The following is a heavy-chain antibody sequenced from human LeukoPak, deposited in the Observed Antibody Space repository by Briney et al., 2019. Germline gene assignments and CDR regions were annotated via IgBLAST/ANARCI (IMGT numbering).Heavy chain of an antibody. CDR3: ARRTGLGKATVPFGGHFDS. CDR2: VTGNGRSI. CDR1: GFSFSSYA. Sequence: GGSLRLSCVTSGFSFSSYAINWVRQAPGRGLEWVSAVTGNGRSIYYADSVKGRFTISRDNAKNSLFLQMNSLRAEDTAVYYCARRTGLGKATVPFGGHFDSWGQGTLVVVSS. J-gene: IGHJ4*02. D-gene: IGHD4-17*01. V-gene: IGHV3-21*06.